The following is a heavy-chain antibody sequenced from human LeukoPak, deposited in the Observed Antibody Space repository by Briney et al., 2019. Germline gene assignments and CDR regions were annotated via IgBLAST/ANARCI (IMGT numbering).Heavy chain of an antibody. J-gene: IGHJ4*02. CDR2: IIPILGIT. CDR1: GGTFSSYA. D-gene: IGHD1-26*01. CDR3: ARVGSGSYPFDY. Sequence: SVKVSCKASGGTFSSYAISWVRQAPGQGLEWMGRIIPILGITNYAQKFQGRVTITADKSTSTAYMELSSLRSEDTAVYYCARVGSGSYPFDYWGQGTLVTVSS. V-gene: IGHV1-69*04.